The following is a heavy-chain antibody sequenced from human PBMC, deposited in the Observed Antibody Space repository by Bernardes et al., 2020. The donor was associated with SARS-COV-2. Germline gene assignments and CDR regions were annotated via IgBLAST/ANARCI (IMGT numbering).Heavy chain of an antibody. V-gene: IGHV3-23*01. CDR2: ISGSDGTT. J-gene: IGHJ2*01. D-gene: IGHD3-3*01. CDR3: ARGEAVTILGVPIRGRWYFDL. CDR1: GFTFSSYA. Sequence: GGSLRLSCAASGFTFSSYAMSWVRQAPGKGLEWVSAISGSDGTTFYTDSVKGRFTISRDNSKNTLYLQMNSLRVEDAAVYYCARGEAVTILGVPIRGRWYFDLWGRGTQVSVSS.